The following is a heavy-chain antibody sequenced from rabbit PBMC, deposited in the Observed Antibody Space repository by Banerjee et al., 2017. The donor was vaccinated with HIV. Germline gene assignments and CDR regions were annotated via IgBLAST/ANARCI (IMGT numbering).Heavy chain of an antibody. CDR2: IDAGSSGRT. D-gene: IGHD2-1*01. J-gene: IGHJ3*01. CDR1: GFSFSSSYY. Sequence: QSLEESGGDLVKPGASLTLTCTASGFSFSSSYYMCWVRQAPGKGLEWIACIDAGSSGRTYYASWAKGRFTISKTSSTTVTLQMTSLTAADTATYFCARDKPYDYGAYVYDLWGQGTLVTVS. V-gene: IGHV1S40*01. CDR3: ARDKPYDYGAYVYDL.